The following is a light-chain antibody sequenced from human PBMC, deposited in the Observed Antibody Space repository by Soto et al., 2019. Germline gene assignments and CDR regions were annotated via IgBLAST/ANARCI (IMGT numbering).Light chain of an antibody. V-gene: IGLV2-14*03. CDR1: SSDIGSYDH. CDR2: AVS. Sequence: QSVLTQPASVSGSPGQSITISCSGTSSDIGSYDHVSWYQQFPGKSTKLIIYAVSDRPSGVSDRFSGPKSGISASLTISGLQTEYEADYYCISYTERXSYLFGTGTKVXV. CDR3: ISYTERXSYL. J-gene: IGLJ1*01.